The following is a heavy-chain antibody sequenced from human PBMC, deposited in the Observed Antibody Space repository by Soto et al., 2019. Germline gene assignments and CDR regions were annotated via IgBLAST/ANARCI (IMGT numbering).Heavy chain of an antibody. CDR2: IIPMFGKA. J-gene: IGHJ4*02. CDR3: ARDGTLYDSNGYYYVY. D-gene: IGHD3-22*01. CDR1: GGTFSRFA. V-gene: IGHV1-69*01. Sequence: QVQLVQSGAEVKKPGSSVKVSCKASGGTFSRFAISWVRQAPGQGLEWMGGIIPMFGKANYAQKFQGRVTITADESTSTGYMELRSLTSEDTALYYCARDGTLYDSNGYYYVYWGQGTLVTVSS.